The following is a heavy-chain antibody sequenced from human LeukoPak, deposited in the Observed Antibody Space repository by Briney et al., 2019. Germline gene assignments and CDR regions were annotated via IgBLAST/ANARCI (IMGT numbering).Heavy chain of an antibody. CDR2: IYNSGST. CDR3: ARQAYSSNLGWFDP. V-gene: IGHV4-39*01. Sequence: SETLSLTCSVSGGSISSSTYYWGWIRQPPGKGLEWIGNIYNSGSTYYNPSLKSRVTISVDTSKNQFSLKLSSVTAADTAVYYCARQAYSSNLGWFDPWGQGTLATVSP. D-gene: IGHD6-13*01. J-gene: IGHJ5*02. CDR1: GGSISSSTYY.